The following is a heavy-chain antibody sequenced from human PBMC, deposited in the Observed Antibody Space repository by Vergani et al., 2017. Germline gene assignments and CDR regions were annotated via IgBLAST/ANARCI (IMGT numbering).Heavy chain of an antibody. D-gene: IGHD6-13*01. V-gene: IGHV4-4*07. CDR2: IHTSGST. J-gene: IGHJ3*01. CDR3: ARPVEPSAIADGYHV. Sequence: QVQLQESGPGLVKPSETLSLTCTVSGDSISSYYWSWIRQPAVKGLEWIGRIHTSGSTNYNPSLKSRATMSVDTSKNLFSLRLKSVTATDTGMYYCARPVEPSAIADGYHVWGQGRMVTVS. CDR1: GDSISSYY.